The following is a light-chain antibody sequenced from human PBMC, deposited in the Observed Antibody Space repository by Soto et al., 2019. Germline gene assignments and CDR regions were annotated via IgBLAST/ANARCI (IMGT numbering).Light chain of an antibody. CDR2: KAS. J-gene: IGKJ2*01. V-gene: IGKV1-5*03. CDR3: LQSDSSPVT. CDR1: QRINSW. Sequence: DIQMTQSPSTLSTSIGERVTITCRASQRINSWVDCYQQKPGKAPKHLTYKASSLESGVPSMFSGSGSETDFTLTVSSLLPDDRATYFCLQSDSSPVTLGQGTKLEI.